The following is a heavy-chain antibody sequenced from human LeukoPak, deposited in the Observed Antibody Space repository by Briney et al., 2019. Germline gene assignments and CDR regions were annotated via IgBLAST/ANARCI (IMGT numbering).Heavy chain of an antibody. CDR1: GFTFSSYG. V-gene: IGHV3-30*18. Sequence: GGSLRLSCAASGFTFSSYGMHWVRQAPGKGLEWVAVISYDESNKYYADSVKGRFTISRDNSKNTLYLQMNSLRAEDTAVYYCAKDYYYYDSSRAFDIWGQGTMVTVSS. D-gene: IGHD3-22*01. CDR3: AKDYYYYDSSRAFDI. CDR2: ISYDESNK. J-gene: IGHJ3*02.